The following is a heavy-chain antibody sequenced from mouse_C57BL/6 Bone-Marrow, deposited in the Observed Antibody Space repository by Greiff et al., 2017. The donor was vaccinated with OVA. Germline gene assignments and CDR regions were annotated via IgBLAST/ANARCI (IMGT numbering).Heavy chain of an antibody. J-gene: IGHJ3*01. D-gene: IGHD3-2*02. CDR1: GFTFSSYA. V-gene: IGHV5-4*01. CDR3: ARDLTAQATSCAY. Sequence: EVNLVESGGGLVKPGGSLKLSCAASGFTFSSYAMSWVRQTPEKRLEWVATLSDGGRYTYYPDNVKGRFTISRDNAKNNLYLQMSHLKSEDTAMYYCARDLTAQATSCAYWGQGTLVTVSA. CDR2: LSDGGRYT.